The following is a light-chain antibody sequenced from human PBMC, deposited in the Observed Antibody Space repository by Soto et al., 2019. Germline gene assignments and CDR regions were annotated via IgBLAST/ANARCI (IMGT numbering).Light chain of an antibody. CDR3: QQSYNALWT. CDR2: AVS. J-gene: IGKJ1*01. Sequence: DIQVTQSPASLSASVGDSITITCRASESIANYLNWYQQRPGKAPKLLISAVSTLQSGVPSRFSGSGYGTDFTLSISSLQPEDFANYYCQQSYNALWTFGQGTKVEIK. V-gene: IGKV1-39*01. CDR1: ESIANY.